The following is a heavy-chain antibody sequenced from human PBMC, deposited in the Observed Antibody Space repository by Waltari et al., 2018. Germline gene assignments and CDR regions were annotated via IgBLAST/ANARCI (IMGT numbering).Heavy chain of an antibody. V-gene: IGHV3-9*01. CDR2: INWNSGNI. CDR3: TSDAFGNSIGGVFDY. D-gene: IGHD3-3*01. J-gene: IGHJ4*02. Sequence: EVQLVESGGGLVQPGRSLRLSCVGSGFSFADRAMHWVRQVPGKGLAWVSGINWNSGNIGYADSVKGRFTISRDNAKNSLYLQINSVRTEDTALYYCTSDAFGNSIGGVFDYWGQGTLVNVSS. CDR1: GFSFADRA.